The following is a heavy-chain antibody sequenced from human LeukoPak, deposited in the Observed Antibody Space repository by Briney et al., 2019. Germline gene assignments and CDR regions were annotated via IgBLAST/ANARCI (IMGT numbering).Heavy chain of an antibody. CDR3: AADSRRTYYDFWSGYWYAFDI. V-gene: IGHV1-58*02. CDR2: IVVGSGNT. J-gene: IGHJ3*02. D-gene: IGHD3-3*01. Sequence: SVKVSCKASGFTFTTSAMQWVRQARGQRLEWIGWIVVGSGNTNYAQKFQERVTMTRDMSTSTAYMELSSLRSEDTAVYYCAADSRRTYYDFWSGYWYAFDIWGQGTMVTVSS. CDR1: GFTFTTSA.